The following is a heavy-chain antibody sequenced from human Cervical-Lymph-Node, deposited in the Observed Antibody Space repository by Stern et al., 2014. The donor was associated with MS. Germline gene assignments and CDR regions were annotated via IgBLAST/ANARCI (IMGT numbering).Heavy chain of an antibody. J-gene: IGHJ4*02. CDR1: GFRFSDYD. Sequence: EVQLVQSGGDLVQPGGSLRLFCAASGFRFSDYDMTWVRQAPGKGLEWVSDINNSGGRTYYADAVKGRFTISRDNSKNTLYLQMNSLRAEDTAVYYCAKGDDYYDGSGYYSYWGQGTLVTVSS. CDR3: AKGDDYYDGSGYYSY. D-gene: IGHD3-22*01. V-gene: IGHV3-23*04. CDR2: INNSGGRT.